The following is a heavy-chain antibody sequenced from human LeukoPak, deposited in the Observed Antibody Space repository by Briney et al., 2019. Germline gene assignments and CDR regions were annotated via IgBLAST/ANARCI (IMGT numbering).Heavy chain of an antibody. CDR2: ISYDGSNK. CDR1: GFTFSSYA. V-gene: IGHV3-30*01. D-gene: IGHD1-26*01. CDR3: LYSGSYY. Sequence: SLRLSCAASGFTFSSYAMHWVRQAPGKGLEWVAVISYDGSNKYYADSVKGRFTISRDNSKNTLYLQMNSLRAEDTAVYYCLYSGSYYWGQGTLVTVSS. J-gene: IGHJ4*02.